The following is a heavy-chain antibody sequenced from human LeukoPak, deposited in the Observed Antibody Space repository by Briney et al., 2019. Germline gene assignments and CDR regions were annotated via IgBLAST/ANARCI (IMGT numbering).Heavy chain of an antibody. J-gene: IGHJ3*02. CDR1: GFTFSSYA. CDR3: ARDPAPGYCSTTSCYSRDAFDI. CDR2: IYSGGRT. D-gene: IGHD2-2*01. Sequence: GGSLRLSCAASGFTFSSYAMSWVRQAPGKGLEWVSVIYSGGRTHYADSVKGRFTISRDNSKNTLYLQMNSLRAEDTAVYYCARDPAPGYCSTTSCYSRDAFDIWGQGTMVTVSS. V-gene: IGHV3-66*02.